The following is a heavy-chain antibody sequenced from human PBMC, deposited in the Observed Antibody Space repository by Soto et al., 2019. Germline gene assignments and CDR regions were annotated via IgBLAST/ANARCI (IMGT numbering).Heavy chain of an antibody. D-gene: IGHD6-6*01. CDR1: GFTFTSYA. Sequence: EVQLLESGGGLVQPGGSLRLSCAASGFTFTSYAMSWFRQAPGKGWEWVSAISGSGGSTYYADSVKGRFTISRDNSKNTLYLQMNSLRAEDTAVYYCAKSYSSSSVGYWGQGTLVTVSS. CDR3: AKSYSSSSVGY. J-gene: IGHJ4*02. CDR2: ISGSGGST. V-gene: IGHV3-23*01.